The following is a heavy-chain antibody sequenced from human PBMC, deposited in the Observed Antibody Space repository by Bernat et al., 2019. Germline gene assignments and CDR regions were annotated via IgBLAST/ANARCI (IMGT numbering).Heavy chain of an antibody. D-gene: IGHD3-9*01. CDR1: GGSISNYY. V-gene: IGHV4-59*08. Sequence: QVQLQESGPGLVKPSETLSLTCTVSGGSISNYYWSWIRQPPGKGLEWIGYIYYSGSTKYNPSLKSRVIISVDMSKNQFSLKLSSVTAADTAVYYCARSGYDIVTGYFHNWFDPWGQGTLVTVSS. J-gene: IGHJ5*02. CDR2: IYYSGST. CDR3: ARSGYDIVTGYFHNWFDP.